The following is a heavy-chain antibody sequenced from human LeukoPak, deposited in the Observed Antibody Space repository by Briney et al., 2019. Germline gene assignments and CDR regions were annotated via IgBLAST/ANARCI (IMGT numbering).Heavy chain of an antibody. V-gene: IGHV3-30*04. Sequence: GSSLRLSCATSGFTFSSYAMHWVRQAPGKGLEWVAGLSYDGRNTYFADSVKGRFTISRDNSKNTLYLQMNSLRVEDTAVYFCARAEFSSSWFHFDHWGQGTLVTVSS. CDR3: ARAEFSSSWFHFDH. CDR1: GFTFSSYA. J-gene: IGHJ4*02. D-gene: IGHD6-13*01. CDR2: LSYDGRNT.